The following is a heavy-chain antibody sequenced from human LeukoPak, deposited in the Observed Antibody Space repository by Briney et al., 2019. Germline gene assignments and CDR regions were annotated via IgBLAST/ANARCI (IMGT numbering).Heavy chain of an antibody. V-gene: IGHV3-21*01. CDR3: ASYGSTAMVIDY. Sequence: GGSLRLSCAASGFTFSSYAMIWVRQPPGKGLEWVSSIFPSGGEIHYADSVRGRFTISRDNAKNSLYLQMNSLRAEDTAVYYCASYGSTAMVIDYWGQGTLVTVSS. CDR2: IFPSGGEI. J-gene: IGHJ4*02. D-gene: IGHD5-18*01. CDR1: GFTFSSYA.